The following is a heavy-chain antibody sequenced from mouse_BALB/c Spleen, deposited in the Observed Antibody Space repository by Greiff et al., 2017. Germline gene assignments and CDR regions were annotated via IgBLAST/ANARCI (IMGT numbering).Heavy chain of an antibody. CDR1: GFTFTDYY. J-gene: IGHJ3*01. CDR2: IRNKANGYTT. D-gene: IGHD2-14*01. V-gene: IGHV7-3*02. Sequence: EVMLVESGGGLVQPGGSLRLSCATSGFTFTDYYMSWVRQPPGKALEWLGFIRNKANGYTTEYSASVKGRFTISRDNSQSILYLQMNTLRAEDSATYYCAREVEVRRDAWFAYWGQGTLVTVSA. CDR3: AREVEVRRDAWFAY.